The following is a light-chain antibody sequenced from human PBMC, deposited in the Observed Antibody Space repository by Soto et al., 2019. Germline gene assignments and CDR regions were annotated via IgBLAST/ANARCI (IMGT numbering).Light chain of an antibody. CDR2: GAS. Sequence: EIVVTQSPATLSVSPGERATLSCRASQSVSSNLAWYQQKPGQAPRLLIYGASTRATGVPARFSGSGAGTAFTITIRSLQSEDFAVYSCQQYNNWPPYTFEQGTKLEIK. CDR1: QSVSSN. V-gene: IGKV3-15*01. J-gene: IGKJ2*01. CDR3: QQYNNWPPYT.